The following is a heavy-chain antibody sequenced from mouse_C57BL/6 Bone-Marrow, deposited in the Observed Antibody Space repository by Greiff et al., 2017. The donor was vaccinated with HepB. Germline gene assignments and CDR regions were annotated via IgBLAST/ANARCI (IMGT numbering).Heavy chain of an antibody. D-gene: IGHD1-1*01. J-gene: IGHJ1*03. CDR3: ARNGPYGSSYEWYFDI. V-gene: IGHV8-8*01. CDR2: IWWDDDK. CDR1: GFSLSTFGMG. Sequence: QVTLKVSGPGILQPSQTLSLTCSFSGFSLSTFGMGVGWIRQPSGKGLEWLAHIWWDDDKYYNPALKSRLTISKDTSKNQVFLKIGNVDTAATATNYCARNGPYGSSYEWYFDIWGTGTTVTVSS.